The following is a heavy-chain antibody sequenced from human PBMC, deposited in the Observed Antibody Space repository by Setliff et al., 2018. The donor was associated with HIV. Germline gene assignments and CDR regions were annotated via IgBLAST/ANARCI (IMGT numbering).Heavy chain of an antibody. V-gene: IGHV1-8*02. D-gene: IGHD3-3*01. Sequence: PGPSVKVSCKASGYTFTNYDINWVRQAPGQGLEWMGWMNPNSGNTGYAQKFQGRVTMTRNTSIRTAYMELSSLRSEDTAVYYCARGHLDYNFWDEVLGNWFDPWGQGTLVTVSS. CDR1: GYTFTNYD. CDR3: ARGHLDYNFWDEVLGNWFDP. CDR2: MNPNSGNT. J-gene: IGHJ5*02.